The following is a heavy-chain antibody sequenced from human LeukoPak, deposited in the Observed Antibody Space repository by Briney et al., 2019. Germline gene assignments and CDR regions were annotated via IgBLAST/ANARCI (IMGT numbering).Heavy chain of an antibody. D-gene: IGHD3-10*02. J-gene: IGHJ3*02. Sequence: SVKVSCKASGYTFTSYGISWVRQAPGQGLEWMGGIIPIFGTANYAQKFQGRVTITADESTSTAYMELSSLRSEDTAVYYCARGGGSYVLDAFDIWGQGTMVTVSS. CDR2: IIPIFGTA. CDR1: GYTFTSYG. V-gene: IGHV1-69*13. CDR3: ARGGGSYVLDAFDI.